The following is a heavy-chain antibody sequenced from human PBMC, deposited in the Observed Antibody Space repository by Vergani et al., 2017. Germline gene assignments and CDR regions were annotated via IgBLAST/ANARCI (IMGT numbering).Heavy chain of an antibody. D-gene: IGHD3-16*02. Sequence: QVQLQEWGAGLLKTSETLSLTCGVSGESFSAYYWSWIRQAPGMGLEWIGEVNHGGSTNYNPSLKSRVSISVDTSKNQFSLQLTSVTAADSALYFCASIARAPTRRNPPPDYWGQGILVTVSS. CDR3: ASIARAPTRRNPPPDY. CDR1: GESFSAYY. J-gene: IGHJ4*02. CDR2: VNHGGST. V-gene: IGHV4-34*01.